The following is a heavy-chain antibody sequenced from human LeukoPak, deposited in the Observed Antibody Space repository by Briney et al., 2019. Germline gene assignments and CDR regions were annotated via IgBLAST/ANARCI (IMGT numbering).Heavy chain of an antibody. CDR2: VNGDGSST. CDR3: ARGGASELYYFDY. V-gene: IGHV3-74*01. D-gene: IGHD2-15*01. Sequence: PGGSLRLSCAASGFTFSIHWMHWVRQVPGKGLVWVSRVNGDGSSTTYTDSVKGRFTISRDNSKNTLYLQVNSLRAEDTAVYYCARGGASELYYFDYWGQGTLVTVSS. CDR1: GFTFSIHW. J-gene: IGHJ4*02.